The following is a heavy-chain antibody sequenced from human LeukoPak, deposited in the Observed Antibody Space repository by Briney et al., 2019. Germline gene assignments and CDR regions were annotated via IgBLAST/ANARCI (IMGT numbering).Heavy chain of an antibody. D-gene: IGHD6-13*01. V-gene: IGHV1-69*05. J-gene: IGHJ6*02. CDR3: ARGFRSQQLVPREILVYGMDV. Sequence: SVKVSCKASGGTFSSYAISWVRQAPGQGLEWMGGIIPIFGTANYAQKFQGRVTITTDESPSTAYMELSSLRSEDTAVYYCARGFRSQQLVPREILVYGMDVWGQGTTVTVSS. CDR2: IIPIFGTA. CDR1: GGTFSSYA.